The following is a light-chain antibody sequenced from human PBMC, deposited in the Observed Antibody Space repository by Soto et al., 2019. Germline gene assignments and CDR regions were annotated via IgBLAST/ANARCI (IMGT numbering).Light chain of an antibody. CDR3: QQYGRSPPFT. CDR1: QSVSSTY. CDR2: GAS. V-gene: IGKV3-20*01. Sequence: EIVLTQSPGTLSLSPGERATLSCRASQSVSSTYIAWYQQNPGQAPRLLIYGASSRATGIPDRFSGSGSGTDFTLPISRLEPEDFAVYFCQQYGRSPPFTFCQGTKVEIK. J-gene: IGKJ2*01.